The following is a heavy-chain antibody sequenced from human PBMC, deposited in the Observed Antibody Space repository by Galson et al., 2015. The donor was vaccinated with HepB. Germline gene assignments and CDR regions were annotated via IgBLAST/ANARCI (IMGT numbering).Heavy chain of an antibody. CDR2: ISGSGDYI. V-gene: IGHV3-23*01. D-gene: IGHD3-16*01. Sequence: SLRLSCAASGFTFGRDGLSWVRQAPGEGLEWVSVISGSGDYINYADSVKGRFTISRDYSRNTLYLHMNSLRDEDTAVYYCARGVGGGGGGADFLDYWGLGTLVTVSS. J-gene: IGHJ4*02. CDR3: ARGVGGGGGGADFLDY. CDR1: GFTFGRDG.